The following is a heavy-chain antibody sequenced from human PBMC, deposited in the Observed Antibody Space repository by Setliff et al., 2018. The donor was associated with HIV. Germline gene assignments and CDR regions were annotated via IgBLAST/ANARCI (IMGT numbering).Heavy chain of an antibody. V-gene: IGHV1-46*01. CDR1: GYTFTTYY. CDR3: ARGRNQFYYDILDY. D-gene: IGHD3-22*01. Sequence: GASVKVSCKASGYTFTTYYMHWVRQAPGQGLEWMGGIIPSGGGGTNYAQKFQGRVTMTWDTSTSTVYMELSSLRSEDTAVYYCARGRNQFYYDILDYWGQGTLVTVSS. J-gene: IGHJ4*02. CDR2: IIPSGGGGT.